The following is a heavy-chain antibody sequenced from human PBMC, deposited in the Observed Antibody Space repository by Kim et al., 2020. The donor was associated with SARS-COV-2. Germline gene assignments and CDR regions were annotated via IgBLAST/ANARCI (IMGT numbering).Heavy chain of an antibody. Sequence: NPSPKSRDTTSVDTSKRQCSLKLSSVAAADTAVYYCARHAGGSHLSTFDYWGQGTLVTVSS. J-gene: IGHJ4*02. V-gene: IGHV4-39*01. D-gene: IGHD1-26*01. CDR3: ARHAGGSHLSTFDY.